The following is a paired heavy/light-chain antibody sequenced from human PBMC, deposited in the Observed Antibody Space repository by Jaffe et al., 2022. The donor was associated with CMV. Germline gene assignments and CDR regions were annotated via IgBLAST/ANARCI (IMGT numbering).Light chain of an antibody. Sequence: EIVLTQSPGTLSLSPGERASLSCRASQSVSSSYLAWYQQKPGQAPRLLIYGASSRATGIPDRFSGSGSGTDFTLTISRLEPEDFAVYYCQQYGSLLALTFGGGTQVEIK. CDR2: GAS. J-gene: IGKJ4*01. CDR3: QQYGSLLALT. CDR1: QSVSSSY. V-gene: IGKV3-20*01.
Heavy chain of an antibody. D-gene: IGHD2-15*01. V-gene: IGHV1-69*09. CDR2: IIPILGIT. CDR1: GGTFSSNV. CDR3: ARSYCSGGTCYMYYYYMDV. Sequence: QVQLVQSGAEVKKPGSSVMVSCKSSGGTFSSNVISWVRQAPGQGLEWMGRIIPILGITHYAQKFQGRVTITADKSTSTAYMELSSLRSEDTAVYYCARSYCSGGTCYMYYYYMDVWGKGTTVTVSS. J-gene: IGHJ6*03.